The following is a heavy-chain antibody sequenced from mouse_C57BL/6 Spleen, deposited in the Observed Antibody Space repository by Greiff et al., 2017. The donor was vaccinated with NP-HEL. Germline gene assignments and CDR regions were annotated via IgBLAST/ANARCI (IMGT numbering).Heavy chain of an antibody. J-gene: IGHJ2*01. V-gene: IGHV1-15*01. D-gene: IGHD1-1*01. CDR3: TRVYYYGSSGYFDY. CDR2: IDPETGGT. CDR1: GYTFTDYE. Sequence: QVQLQQSGAELVRPGASVTLSCKASGYTFTDYEMHWVKQTPVHGLEWIGAIDPETGGTAYNQKFKGKAILTADKSSSTAYMELRSLTSEDSAVYYCTRVYYYGSSGYFDYWGQGTTLTVSS.